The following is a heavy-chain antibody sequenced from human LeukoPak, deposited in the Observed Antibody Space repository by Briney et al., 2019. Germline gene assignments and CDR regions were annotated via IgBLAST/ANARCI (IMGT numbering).Heavy chain of an antibody. Sequence: KPSETLSLTCTVSGGSISSSSYYWGWIRQPPGKGLEWIGSIYYSESTYYNPSLKSRVTISVDTSKNQFSLKLSSVTAADTAVYYCARSVRSRTLYYYMDVWGKGTTVTISS. CDR2: IYYSEST. CDR1: GGSISSSSYY. D-gene: IGHD1-14*01. J-gene: IGHJ6*03. V-gene: IGHV4-39*07. CDR3: ARSVRSRTLYYYMDV.